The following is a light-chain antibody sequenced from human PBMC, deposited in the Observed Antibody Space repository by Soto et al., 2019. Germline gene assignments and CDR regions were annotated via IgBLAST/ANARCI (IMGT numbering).Light chain of an antibody. CDR2: NVY. J-gene: IGLJ1*01. Sequence: QSALTQPASVSGSPGQSITISCTGTNSDVGSYNYVSWHQQHPGKAPKLMIYNVYDRPSGISNRFSGSKSGNTASLTISGLQGEAEADYYCSSYTISRTYVFGTGTKLTVL. V-gene: IGLV2-14*03. CDR1: NSDVGSYNY. CDR3: SSYTISRTYV.